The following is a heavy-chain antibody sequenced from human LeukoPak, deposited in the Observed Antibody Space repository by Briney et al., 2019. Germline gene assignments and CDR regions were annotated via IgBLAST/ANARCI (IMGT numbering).Heavy chain of an antibody. CDR3: AKMGFNVFWGVYYVFDM. Sequence: SETLSLTCAVYGGSFSGYYWSWIRQPPGKGLEWIGEINHSGSTNYNPSLKSRVTISVDTSKNQFSLKLSSVTAADTAVYYCAKMGFNVFWGVYYVFDMGAKGKRVPVFS. V-gene: IGHV4-34*01. J-gene: IGHJ3*02. D-gene: IGHD3-3*01. CDR1: GGSFSGYY. CDR2: INHSGST.